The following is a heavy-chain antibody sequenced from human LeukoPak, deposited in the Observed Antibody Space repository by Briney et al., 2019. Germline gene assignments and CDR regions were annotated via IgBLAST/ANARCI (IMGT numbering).Heavy chain of an antibody. CDR2: IHNSGNT. D-gene: IGHD4-17*01. Sequence: PSETLSLTCTVSGDSFRSSGYYSGWIRQPPGNGLEWIGTIHNSGNTYYNPSLKSRVAIFGDTSKNQFSLNLSSVTAADTAMYYCARTSTVTTRWFDRWGQGTLATVSS. J-gene: IGHJ5*02. CDR3: ARTSTVTTRWFDR. CDR1: GDSFRSSGYY. V-gene: IGHV4-39*01.